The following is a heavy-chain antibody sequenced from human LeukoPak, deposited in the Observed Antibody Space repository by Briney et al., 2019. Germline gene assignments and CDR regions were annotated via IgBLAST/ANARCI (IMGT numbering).Heavy chain of an antibody. CDR3: ARVKFQWELLRTPSKTPLDY. Sequence: ASVKVSCKASGYTFTSYGISWVRQAPGQGLEWMGWISAYKGNTNYAQKLQGRVTMTTDKSTSTAYMELRSLRSDDTAVYYCARVKFQWELLRTPSKTPLDYWGQGTLVTVSS. V-gene: IGHV1-18*01. CDR1: GYTFTSYG. J-gene: IGHJ4*02. CDR2: ISAYKGNT. D-gene: IGHD1-26*01.